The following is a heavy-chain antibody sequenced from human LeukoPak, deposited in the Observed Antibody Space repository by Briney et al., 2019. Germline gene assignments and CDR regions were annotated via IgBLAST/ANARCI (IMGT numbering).Heavy chain of an antibody. J-gene: IGHJ4*02. CDR1: GGSISSYY. Sequence: SETLSLTCTVSGGSISSYYWSWIRQPAGKGLEWIGRIYTSGSTNYNPSLKSRVTMSVDTSKNQFSLKLSSVTAADTAVYYCARGGRSAMVIYYFDYWGQGTLVTVSS. V-gene: IGHV4-4*07. CDR3: ARGGRSAMVIYYFDY. CDR2: IYTSGST. D-gene: IGHD5-18*01.